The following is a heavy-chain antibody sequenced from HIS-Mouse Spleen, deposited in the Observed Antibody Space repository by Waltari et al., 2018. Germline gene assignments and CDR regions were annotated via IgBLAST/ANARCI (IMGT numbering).Heavy chain of an antibody. CDR2: KDNRSKWLN. J-gene: IGHJ4*02. CDR3: ARSGFVAAAGTIDY. Sequence: QVQLQQSGPGLVKPSQTLSLTCAISGDSVPSNSAAWNWIRQSTPRGLEWLGRKDNRSKWLNADAGSVKSRITINPDTSRNQFSLQLNSVTPEDTAVYYCARSGFVAAAGTIDYWGQGTLVTVSS. D-gene: IGHD6-13*01. CDR1: GDSVPSNSAA. V-gene: IGHV6-1*01.